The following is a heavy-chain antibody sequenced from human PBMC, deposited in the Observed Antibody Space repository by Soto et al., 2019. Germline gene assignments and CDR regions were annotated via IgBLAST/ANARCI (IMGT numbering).Heavy chain of an antibody. Sequence: SETLSLTCTVSGGSISSYYWSWIRQPPGKGLEWIGYIYYSGSTNYNPSLKSRVTISVDTSKNQFSLKLSSVTAADTAVYYCARRVRGSALDIWGQGTMVTVSS. CDR3: ARRVRGSALDI. D-gene: IGHD3-16*01. CDR1: GGSISSYY. V-gene: IGHV4-59*01. CDR2: IYYSGST. J-gene: IGHJ3*02.